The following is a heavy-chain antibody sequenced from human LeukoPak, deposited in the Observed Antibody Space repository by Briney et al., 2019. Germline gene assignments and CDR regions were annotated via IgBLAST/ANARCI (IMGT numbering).Heavy chain of an antibody. V-gene: IGHV3-15*01. CDR3: TTDPGIVVVVAVP. Sequence: GGSLRLSCAASGFTFRNAWMSWVRQAPGKGLEWVGRIKSKTDGGTTDYAAPVKGRFTISRDDSKNTLYLQMNSLKTEDTAVYYRTTDPGIVVVVAVPWGQGTLVTVSS. CDR2: IKSKTDGGTT. J-gene: IGHJ5*01. CDR1: GFTFRNAW. D-gene: IGHD2-15*01.